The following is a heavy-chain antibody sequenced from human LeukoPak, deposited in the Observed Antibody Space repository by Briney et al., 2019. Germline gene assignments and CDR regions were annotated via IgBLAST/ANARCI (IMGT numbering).Heavy chain of an antibody. J-gene: IGHJ4*02. CDR1: GGSISSGDYY. V-gene: IGHV4-31*03. CDR3: AREGYGDYVY. CDR2: ISYSGST. D-gene: IGHD4-17*01. Sequence: SQTLSLTYTVSGGSISSGDYYWSWIRQHPGKGLEWIGYISYSGSTYYNPSLESRVTISVDTSKNQFSLKLSSVTAADTAVYYCAREGYGDYVYWGQGALVTVSS.